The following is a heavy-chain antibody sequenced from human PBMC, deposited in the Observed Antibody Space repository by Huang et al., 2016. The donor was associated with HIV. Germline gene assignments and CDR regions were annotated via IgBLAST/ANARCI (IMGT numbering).Heavy chain of an antibody. Sequence: QVRLQQWGEGVLKPSETLSLTCAVYGASFGGYFWSWVRQSPDKGLEWIGEIKRGGSPTEKPLVGSRGTIAVDTSKNQVYLKLRAVAAADAVIYYCARIPTPSYYDRWSLSPVEEDFFYYNLDVWGQGTPVIVSS. D-gene: IGHD3-16*01. J-gene: IGHJ6*02. CDR3: ARIPTPSYYDRWSLSPVEEDFFYYNLDV. CDR2: IKRGGSP. V-gene: IGHV4-34*02. CDR1: GASFGGYF.